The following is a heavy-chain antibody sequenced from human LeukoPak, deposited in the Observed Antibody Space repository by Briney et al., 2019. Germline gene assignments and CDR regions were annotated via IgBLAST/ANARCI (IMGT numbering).Heavy chain of an antibody. D-gene: IGHD2-15*01. CDR2: ISKSGATI. J-gene: IGHJ4*02. CDR3: ARGRYCSGGSCYSDLYYFDY. Sequence: GGSLRLSCAASGFSFGRYSMNWVRQAPGKGLEWVSYISKSGATIYYADPVKGRFTISRDSAKNSLYLQLNSLRVEDTAVYYCARGRYCSGGSCYSDLYYFDYWGQGTLVTVSS. V-gene: IGHV3-48*01. CDR1: GFSFGRYS.